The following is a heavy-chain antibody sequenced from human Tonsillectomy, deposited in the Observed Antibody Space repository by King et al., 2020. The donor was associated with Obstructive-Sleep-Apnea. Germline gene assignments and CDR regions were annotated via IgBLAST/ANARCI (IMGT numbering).Heavy chain of an antibody. D-gene: IGHD3-10*01. CDR2: IYYSGST. Sequence: QLQESGPGLVKPSQTLSLTCTVSGDSISSAGYYWSWIRQHPGKGLEWIGYIYYSGSTHCNPSLKSRVTISLDTSKKQFSLRLSSVTAADTAVYYCARQYGLGRTDAFDVWGQGTMVTVSS. CDR3: ARQYGLGRTDAFDV. J-gene: IGHJ3*01. CDR1: GDSISSAGYY. V-gene: IGHV4-31*03.